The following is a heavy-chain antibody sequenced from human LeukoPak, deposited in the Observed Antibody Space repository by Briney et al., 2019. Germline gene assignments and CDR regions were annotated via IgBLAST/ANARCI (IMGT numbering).Heavy chain of an antibody. CDR3: TRVGGYFDSSGYFDY. D-gene: IGHD3-22*01. V-gene: IGHV4-31*03. CDR2: IYYTGST. CDR1: GGSISSGGYY. J-gene: IGHJ4*02. Sequence: SETLSLTCTVSGGSISSGGYYWSWIRQHPGKGLEWIGYIYYTGSTYYNPSLKSRITISVATYKNQFSLKLNSVTAADTAVYYCTRVGGYFDSSGYFDYWGQGILVTVSS.